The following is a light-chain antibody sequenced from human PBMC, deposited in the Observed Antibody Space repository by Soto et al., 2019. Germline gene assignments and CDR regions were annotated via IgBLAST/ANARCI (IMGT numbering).Light chain of an antibody. CDR3: SSYAGSNLGV. J-gene: IGLJ1*01. CDR2: EVI. V-gene: IGLV2-8*01. CDR1: SSDIGYYKY. Sequence: QSVLTQPPSASGTPGQSVTISCTGTSSDIGYYKYVSWYQQHPGRAPKLIIYEVIKRPSGVPDRFSGSKSGNTASLTVSGLQAEDEADYYCSSYAGSNLGVFGNGTKLTVL.